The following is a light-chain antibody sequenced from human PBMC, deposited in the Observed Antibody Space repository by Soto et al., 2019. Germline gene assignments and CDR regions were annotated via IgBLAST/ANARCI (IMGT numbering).Light chain of an antibody. Sequence: QSALTQPPSASGSPGQSVTISCTGTSSDVGACNSVSWYQQHPGKVPKLLISEVSKRPAGVPDRFSGSNSGNTASLTVSGLQAEDEADYYCSSCRGSDIVFGGGTKLTVL. V-gene: IGLV2-8*01. J-gene: IGLJ2*01. CDR2: EVS. CDR1: SSDVGACNS. CDR3: SSCRGSDIV.